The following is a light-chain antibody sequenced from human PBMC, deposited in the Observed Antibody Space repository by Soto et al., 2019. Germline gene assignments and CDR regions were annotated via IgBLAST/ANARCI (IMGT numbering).Light chain of an antibody. CDR1: QRISSY. CDR2: AAS. J-gene: IGKJ1*01. Sequence: DIQMTQSPSSLSVSVGDRVTITCRASQRISSYLDWYQQKPGKAPNLLIYAASSLQSGVPSRFSGSGSGTDFTLTISSLQPEDFATYYCQQSYSTPWTFGQGTKVEIK. CDR3: QQSYSTPWT. V-gene: IGKV1-39*01.